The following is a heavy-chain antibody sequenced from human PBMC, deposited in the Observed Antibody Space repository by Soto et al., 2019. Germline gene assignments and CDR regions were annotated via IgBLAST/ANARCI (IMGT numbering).Heavy chain of an antibody. CDR1: GFTFSSFD. CDR2: LATTGAT. D-gene: IGHD1-1*01. CDR3: ARGGGTGFDY. Sequence: LRLSCAASGFTFSSFDMHWVRQATGKGLEWVSGLATTGATFYAGSVKGRFTISRENVKNSLYLQMNSLRAGDTAVYYCARGGGTGFDYWGHGTLVTVSS. V-gene: IGHV3-13*01. J-gene: IGHJ4*01.